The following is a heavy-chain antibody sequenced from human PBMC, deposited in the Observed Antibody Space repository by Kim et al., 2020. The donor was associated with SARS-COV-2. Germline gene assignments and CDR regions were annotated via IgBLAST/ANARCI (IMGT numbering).Heavy chain of an antibody. D-gene: IGHD3-22*01. V-gene: IGHV3-33*01. Sequence: GGSLRLSCAASGFIFNNYGMHWVRQAPGKGLEWVAVIWYDGSIKYYADSVKGRFTISRDNSKKTLYLQMNSLRAEDTAVYYCVRDREYDNSGYYVMGWMGAGGQGPTVTAPS. J-gene: IGHJ6*02. CDR3: VRDREYDNSGYYVMGWMGA. CDR1: GFIFNNYG. CDR2: IWYDGSIK.